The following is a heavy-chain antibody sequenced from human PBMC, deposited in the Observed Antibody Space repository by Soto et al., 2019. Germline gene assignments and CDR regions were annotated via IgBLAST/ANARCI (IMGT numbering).Heavy chain of an antibody. J-gene: IGHJ4*02. CDR1: GFSLSTSRVG. D-gene: IGHD2-2*01. Sequence: ESGPTLVNPTQTLTLTCTFSGFSLSTSRVGVGWIRQPPGKALEWLALIYWDDDKRYSPSLKTRLTITKDTSKNQVVLTMTNMDPVDTATYYCAHIKLEYQDFILVDYWGQGTLVTVSS. CDR2: IYWDDDK. CDR3: AHIKLEYQDFILVDY. V-gene: IGHV2-5*02.